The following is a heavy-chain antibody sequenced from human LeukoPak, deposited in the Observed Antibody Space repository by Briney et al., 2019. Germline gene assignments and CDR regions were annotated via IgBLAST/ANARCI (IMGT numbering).Heavy chain of an antibody. CDR1: GFTFSDYY. D-gene: IGHD6-19*01. J-gene: IGHJ4*02. V-gene: IGHV3-11*06. CDR3: AKERRTGSGAALDY. CDR2: ISSSSSRT. Sequence: GGSLRLSCAASGFTFSDYYMIWIRQAPGKGLEWVSYISSSSSRTNYADSVKGRFTISRDNAKNSLYLQMYSLRAEDTAVYYCAKERRTGSGAALDYWGPGTLVTVSS.